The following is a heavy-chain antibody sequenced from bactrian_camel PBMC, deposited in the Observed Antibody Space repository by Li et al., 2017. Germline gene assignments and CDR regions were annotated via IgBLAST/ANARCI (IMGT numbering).Heavy chain of an antibody. CDR3: VTSISGTWAGPNR. CDR1: GFTFSDYA. D-gene: IGHD1*01. CDR2: IRNHGGST. Sequence: VQLVESGGGSVVAGGSLRLSCAASGFTFSDYAMSWVRQAPGKGLEWVSLIRNHGGSTYYADSVKGRFTCSRDNARNTVYLQMNNLRPEDTAMYYCVTSISGTWAGPNRWGRGTQVTVS. V-gene: IGHV3S40*01. J-gene: IGHJ4*01.